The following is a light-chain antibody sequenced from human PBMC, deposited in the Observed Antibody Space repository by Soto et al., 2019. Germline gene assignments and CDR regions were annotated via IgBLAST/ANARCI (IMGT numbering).Light chain of an antibody. CDR3: SSYSTLTTHV. J-gene: IGLJ1*01. CDR2: DVR. V-gene: IGLV2-14*01. CDR1: SSDVGGYNY. Sequence: QSVLTQPASVSGSPGQSITISCTGTSSDVGGYNYVSWYQQHPGKAPKLMIYDVRNRPSGVSNRFSGSKPVNTASLTISGLQAVGEYDSYSSSYSTLTTHVFVTRTNV.